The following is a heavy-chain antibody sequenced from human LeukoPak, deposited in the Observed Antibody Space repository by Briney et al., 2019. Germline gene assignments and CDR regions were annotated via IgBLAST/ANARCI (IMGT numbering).Heavy chain of an antibody. CDR2: ISGSGGST. J-gene: IGHJ4*02. D-gene: IGHD6-6*01. CDR1: GFTFSSYA. V-gene: IGHV3-23*01. Sequence: PGGSLRLSCAASGFTFSSYAMSWVRQAPGKGLEWVSAISGSGGSTYYADSVKGRFTISRDNSKNTLYLHMNSLRAEDTAVYYCAKDRIAARHYFDYWGQGTLVTVSS. CDR3: AKDRIAARHYFDY.